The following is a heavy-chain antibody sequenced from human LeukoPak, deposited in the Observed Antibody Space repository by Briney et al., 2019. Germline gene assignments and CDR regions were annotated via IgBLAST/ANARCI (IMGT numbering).Heavy chain of an antibody. D-gene: IGHD5-24*01. J-gene: IGHJ4*02. V-gene: IGHV3-48*01. CDR1: GFTFSSYS. CDR3: AREEMATSFLPYYFDY. CDR2: ISSSSSTI. Sequence: GGSQRLSCAASGFTFSSYSMNWVRQAPGKGLEWVSYISSSSSTIYYADSVKGRFTISRDNAKNSLYLQMNSLRAEDTAVYYCAREEMATSFLPYYFDYWGQGTLVTVSS.